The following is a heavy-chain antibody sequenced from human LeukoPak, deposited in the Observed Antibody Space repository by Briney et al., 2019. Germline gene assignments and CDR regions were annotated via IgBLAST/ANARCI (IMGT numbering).Heavy chain of an antibody. CDR3: ARSSSWEGVFDY. D-gene: IGHD6-13*01. J-gene: IGHJ4*02. V-gene: IGHV4-59*01. CDR1: GGSISNYY. Sequence: SETLSLTCTVSGGSISNYYWSWIRQPPGKGLEWIGYIHYSGSTNYNPSLKSRVTISVDTSKNQFSLKLSSVTAADTAVYYCARSSSWEGVFDYWGQGTLVTVSS. CDR2: IHYSGST.